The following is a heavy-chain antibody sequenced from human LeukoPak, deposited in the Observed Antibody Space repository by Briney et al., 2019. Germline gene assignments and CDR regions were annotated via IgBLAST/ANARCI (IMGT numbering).Heavy chain of an antibody. CDR2: ILFSGST. CDR3: AGVSSGSFAN. J-gene: IGHJ4*02. Sequence: PSETLSLICSLSGDSIRSDYWSWIRQPPGKGLEWIGHILFSGSTNYNASLKSRVTMSVDTSKKQFSLRLSSVTAADTAVYYCAGVSSGSFANWGQGTLVTVAS. V-gene: IGHV4-59*01. D-gene: IGHD1-26*01. CDR1: GDSIRSDY.